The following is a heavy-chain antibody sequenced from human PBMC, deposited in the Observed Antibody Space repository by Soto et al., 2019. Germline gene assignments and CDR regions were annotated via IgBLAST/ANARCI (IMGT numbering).Heavy chain of an antibody. CDR3: ARQYGATAIDY. J-gene: IGHJ4*02. Sequence: QITLKESGPTLVKPTQTLTLTCTFSGFSLSTSGVGVGWIRQPPGKALEWLALIYWDDDKRYSPSLKSRLTIPKHTSKNQVVLTMTNMDPVDTATYYCARQYGATAIDYWGQGTLVTVSS. V-gene: IGHV2-5*02. CDR2: IYWDDDK. CDR1: GFSLSTSGVG. D-gene: IGHD4-17*01.